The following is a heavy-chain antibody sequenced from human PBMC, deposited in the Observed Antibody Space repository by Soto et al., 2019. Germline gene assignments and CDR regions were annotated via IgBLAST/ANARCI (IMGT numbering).Heavy chain of an antibody. CDR3: ATAYEVFDY. V-gene: IGHV3-23*01. CDR2: ISGSGGRK. J-gene: IGHJ4*02. D-gene: IGHD2-21*01. CDR1: GFTFSSYA. Sequence: GGSLRLSCAASGFTFSSYAMSWVRQAPGKGLEWVSAISGSGGRKYYADSVKGRFTISRDNSKNTLYLQMNSLRAEDTAVYYCATAYEVFDYWGQGTLVTVSS.